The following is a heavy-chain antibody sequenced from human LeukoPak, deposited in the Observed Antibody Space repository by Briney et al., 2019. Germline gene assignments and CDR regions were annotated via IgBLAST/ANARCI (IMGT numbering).Heavy chain of an antibody. CDR1: GFTFSSYW. CDR2: IKQDGSEK. Sequence: PGGSLRLSCAASGFTFSSYWMSWVRQAPGKGLEWVANIKQDGSEKYYVDSVKGRFTISRDNAKNSLYLRMNSLRAEDTAVYYCARAFYGSGSYYNNWGQGTLVTVSS. J-gene: IGHJ4*02. CDR3: ARAFYGSGSYYNN. V-gene: IGHV3-7*01. D-gene: IGHD3-10*01.